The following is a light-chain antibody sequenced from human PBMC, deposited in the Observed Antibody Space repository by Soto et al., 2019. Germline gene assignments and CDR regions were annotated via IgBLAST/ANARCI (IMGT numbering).Light chain of an antibody. V-gene: IGKV3-15*01. CDR2: RAS. CDR3: QQYYNWPLT. CDR1: QSVSTK. J-gene: IGKJ4*01. Sequence: ILITQSPATLSVSPCETATLSCRASQSVSTKLAWYQQKPGQAPRLLIYRASSRTTGIPARFSGSGSGTEFTLIISSLQSEDFAVYYCQQYYNWPLTFGGGTKVDIK.